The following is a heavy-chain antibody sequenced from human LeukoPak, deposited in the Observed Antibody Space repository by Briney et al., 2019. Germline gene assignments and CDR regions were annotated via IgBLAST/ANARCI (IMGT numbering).Heavy chain of an antibody. V-gene: IGHV1-18*01. CDR1: GYTFTSYG. D-gene: IGHD6-13*01. Sequence: ASVKVSCKASGYTFTSYGISWVRQAPGQGLEWMGWISAYNGNTNYAQKFQGRVTITADESTSTAYMELSSLRSEDTAVYYCAREAARGIAAAGTNNLDYWGQGTLVTVSS. CDR3: AREAARGIAAAGTNNLDY. CDR2: ISAYNGNT. J-gene: IGHJ4*02.